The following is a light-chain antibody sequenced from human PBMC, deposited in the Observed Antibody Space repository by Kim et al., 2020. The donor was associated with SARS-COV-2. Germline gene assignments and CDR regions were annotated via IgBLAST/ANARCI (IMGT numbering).Light chain of an antibody. CDR1: QTINKW. CDR3: QQYNAYWT. V-gene: IGKV1-5*01. J-gene: IGKJ1*01. Sequence: SASGGDRVTITRRASQTINKWLAWYQQTPGKAPKLMIYDASTLESGVQSRFSGSGSETEFTLTISSLQPDDFAFYYCQQYNAYWTFGQGTKVDIK. CDR2: DAS.